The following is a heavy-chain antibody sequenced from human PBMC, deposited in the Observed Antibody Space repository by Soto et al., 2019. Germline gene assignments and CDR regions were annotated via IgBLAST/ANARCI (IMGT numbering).Heavy chain of an antibody. Sequence: SLRLSCAASGFTFDDYAMHWVRKAPGKGLEWVSGMSWNNGSIGYADSVKDRFNISRDNAKNSLYLQMNSLRADDTALYYCAKDIIPGSRYGMDVWGQGTTVTVSS. J-gene: IGHJ6*02. CDR2: MSWNNGSI. CDR3: AKDIIPGSRYGMDV. CDR1: GFTFDDYA. D-gene: IGHD6-13*01. V-gene: IGHV3-9*01.